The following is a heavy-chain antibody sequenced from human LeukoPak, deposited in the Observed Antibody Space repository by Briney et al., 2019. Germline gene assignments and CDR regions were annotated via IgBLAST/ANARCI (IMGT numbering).Heavy chain of an antibody. V-gene: IGHV3-64*01. J-gene: IGHJ6*02. CDR2: ISSNGGST. D-gene: IGHD2-15*01. CDR3: ARSIVVVVAAPYGMDV. Sequence: GGSLRLSCAASGFTFSSYAMHWVRQAPGKGLEYVSAISSNGGSTYYANSVKGRFTISRDNSKNTLYLQMGSLRAEDMAVYYCARSIVVVVAAPYGMDVWGQGTTVTVSS. CDR1: GFTFSSYA.